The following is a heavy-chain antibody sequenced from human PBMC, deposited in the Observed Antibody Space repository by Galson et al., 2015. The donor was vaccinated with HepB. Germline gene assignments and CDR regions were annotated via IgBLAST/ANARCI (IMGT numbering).Heavy chain of an antibody. D-gene: IGHD2/OR15-2a*01. V-gene: IGHV3-7*01. CDR2: INQDGSEK. Sequence: SLRLSCAASGFTFSNYWMNWVRQAPGKGLEWVANINQDGSEKYYVDSVKGRFTISRENAKNSLYLQMNSLRAGDTAVYYCARDPGYSIGDWYFDLWGRGTLVTVSS. J-gene: IGHJ2*01. CDR3: ARDPGYSIGDWYFDL. CDR1: GFTFSNYW.